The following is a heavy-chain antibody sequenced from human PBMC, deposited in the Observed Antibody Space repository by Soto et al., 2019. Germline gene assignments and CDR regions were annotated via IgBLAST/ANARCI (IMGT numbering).Heavy chain of an antibody. CDR2: FDPEDGET. CDR1: GHTLTELS. V-gene: IGHV1-24*01. D-gene: IGHD4-17*01. CDR3: ATAVGRLRTLDY. J-gene: IGHJ4*02. Sequence: ASVKVSCKVSGHTLTELSMHWVRQAPGKGLEWMGGFDPEDGETIYAQKFQGRVTMTEDTSTDTAYMELSSLRSEDTAVYYCATAVGRLRTLDYWGQGTLVTVSS.